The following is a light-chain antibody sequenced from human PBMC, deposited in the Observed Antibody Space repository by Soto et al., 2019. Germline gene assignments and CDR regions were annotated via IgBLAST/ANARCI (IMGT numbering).Light chain of an antibody. CDR2: GAS. CDR1: QSVDSRY. J-gene: IGKJ3*01. Sequence: EIVLTQSPGTLSLSPGERATLSCRASQSVDSRYLAWYQQPPGRAPRLLIYGASSRATGTPDRFSGSGSGTDFTLTISRMEHDDSAVYYCHHYDNSPPFPFGPGTKVEIK. CDR3: HHYDNSPPFP. V-gene: IGKV3-20*01.